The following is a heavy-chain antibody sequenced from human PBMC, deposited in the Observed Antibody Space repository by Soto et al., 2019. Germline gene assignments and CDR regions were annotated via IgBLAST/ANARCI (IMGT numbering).Heavy chain of an antibody. V-gene: IGHV1-18*01. CDR1: GYTITSYG. J-gene: IGHJ4*02. D-gene: IGHD3-22*01. Sequence: QVQLVQSGAEVKKPRASVNVSCNASGYTITSYGISGVRQAPGQRLEWMGWISAYNGNTNYVQKLQGRVTMTTDTATSTAYMELRSLRSDDTAVYYCARSPYYYDSSGYTWSLDYWGQGTLVTVTS. CDR2: ISAYNGNT. CDR3: ARSPYYYDSSGYTWSLDY.